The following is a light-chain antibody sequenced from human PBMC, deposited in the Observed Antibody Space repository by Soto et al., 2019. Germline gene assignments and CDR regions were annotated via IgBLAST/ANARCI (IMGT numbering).Light chain of an antibody. CDR2: EAS. Sequence: QSALTQPASVSGSPGPSITITCTGTSSDVGSYNLVSWYQQHTGKVPKIMIYEASKRPSGAPNRFSGCKSVNTASLTTSGLQAEDEADYYCCSYAGSSTWVFGTGTKLTVL. V-gene: IGLV2-23*01. J-gene: IGLJ1*01. CDR3: CSYAGSSTWV. CDR1: SSDVGSYNL.